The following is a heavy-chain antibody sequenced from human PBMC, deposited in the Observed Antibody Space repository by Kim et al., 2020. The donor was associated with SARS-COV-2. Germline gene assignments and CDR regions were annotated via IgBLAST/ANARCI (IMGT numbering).Heavy chain of an antibody. CDR3: AKIGELDY. CDR1: GFTFSSYG. V-gene: IGHV3-30*18. CDR2: ISYDGSNK. J-gene: IGHJ4*02. Sequence: GGSLRLSCAASGFTFSSYGMHWVRQAPGKGLEWVAVISYDGSNKYYADSVKGRFTISRDNSKNTLYLQMNSLRAEDTAVYYCAKIGELDYWGQGTLVTVSS.